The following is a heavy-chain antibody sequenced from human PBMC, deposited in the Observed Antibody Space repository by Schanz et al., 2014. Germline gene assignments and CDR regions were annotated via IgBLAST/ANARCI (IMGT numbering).Heavy chain of an antibody. V-gene: IGHV3-23*04. Sequence: EVQLVESGGGLVQPGGSLRLSCTASGFTFSSYSMNWVRQVPGKGLVWVSAISGSGGSTYYADSVKGRFTISRDNSKNTVYIQMNSLRAEDTAVYYCARGGPAYYFDDWGQGTLVTVSS. CDR1: GFTFSSYS. CDR2: ISGSGGST. CDR3: ARGGPAYYFDD. J-gene: IGHJ4*02.